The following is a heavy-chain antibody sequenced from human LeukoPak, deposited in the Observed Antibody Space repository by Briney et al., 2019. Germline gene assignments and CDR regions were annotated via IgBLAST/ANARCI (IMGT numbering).Heavy chain of an antibody. CDR3: VKEQTYCGGGCYDAFDI. J-gene: IGHJ3*02. D-gene: IGHD2-21*01. CDR1: GGTFSSYA. CDR2: IIPIFGTA. Sequence: ASVKVSCKASGGTFSSYAISWVRQAPGQGLEWMGGIIPIFGTANYAQKFQGRVTSTANESTSTAYMELSSLGSEDTAVYYCVKEQTYCGGGCYDAFDIWGQGTMVTVSS. V-gene: IGHV1-69*13.